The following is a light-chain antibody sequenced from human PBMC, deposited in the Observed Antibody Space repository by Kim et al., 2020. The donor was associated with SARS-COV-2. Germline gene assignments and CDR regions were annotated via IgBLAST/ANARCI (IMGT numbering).Light chain of an antibody. Sequence: GKTVTTTCTGSNDSIASNNVQWYQQRPGSAPTTVIYENNQRPSGVPDRFSGSSDGTSNSASITISELKTEDEADYYCQSYDSSDLVFGGGTQLTVL. CDR3: QSYDSSDLV. V-gene: IGLV6-57*02. J-gene: IGLJ3*02. CDR2: ENN. CDR1: NDSIASNN.